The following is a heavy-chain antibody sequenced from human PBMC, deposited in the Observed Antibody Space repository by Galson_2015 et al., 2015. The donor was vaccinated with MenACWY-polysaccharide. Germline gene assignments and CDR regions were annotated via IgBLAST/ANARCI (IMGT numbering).Heavy chain of an antibody. CDR2: SGSGGGL. CDR1: GFSFSAYG. Sequence: SLRLSCAASGFSFSAYGMSWVRQAPGRGLEWVSGSGSGGGLYYADSVKGRFTVSRDDSKNTLYLQMNNLRAEDTAVYYCAKVDPRSSWTMGLDYWGQGTLVTVSS. D-gene: IGHD6-13*01. CDR3: AKVDPRSSWTMGLDY. V-gene: IGHV3-23*01. J-gene: IGHJ4*02.